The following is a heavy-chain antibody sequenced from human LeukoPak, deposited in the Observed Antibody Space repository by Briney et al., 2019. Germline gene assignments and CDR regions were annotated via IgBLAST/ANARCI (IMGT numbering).Heavy chain of an antibody. CDR1: GSSTGTSGYY. J-gene: IGHJ3*02. D-gene: IGHD3-22*01. CDR3: AREADYYGSSGYSHAFDI. V-gene: IGHV4-31*03. Sequence: SETLSLTCTVSGGTVSGSSTGTSGYYWSWIRQHPGQGLEWIGHIYYSGSTYYNPSLKSRVTISADTSKNQFSLKLNSVTAADTAVYYCAREADYYGSSGYSHAFDIWGQGTMVTVSS. CDR2: IYYSGST.